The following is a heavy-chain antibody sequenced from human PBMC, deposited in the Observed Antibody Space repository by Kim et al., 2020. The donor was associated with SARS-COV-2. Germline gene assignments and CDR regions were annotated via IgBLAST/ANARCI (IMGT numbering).Heavy chain of an antibody. CDR1: GGSISVSNFF. CDR3: ARSEEFSGYDGDYYFYGMDV. V-gene: IGHV4-39*01. J-gene: IGHJ6*02. CDR2: LYYNGGT. Sequence: SETLSLTCSVSGGSISVSNFFWVWFRQPPGKGLDWIASLYYNGGTYYNPSLKSRVTISGDTSKNQFSLTLSSVTAADTAVYDCARSEEFSGYDGDYYFYGMDVWGQGPTVIVSS. D-gene: IGHD5-12*01.